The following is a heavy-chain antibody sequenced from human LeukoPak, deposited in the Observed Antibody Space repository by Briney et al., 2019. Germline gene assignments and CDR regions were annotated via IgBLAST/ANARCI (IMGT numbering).Heavy chain of an antibody. J-gene: IGHJ4*02. CDR3: ARDRLLWFGAKSDFDY. CDR2: INPNSGGT. D-gene: IGHD3-10*01. V-gene: IGHV1-2*02. Sequence: VASVKVSCKASGYTFTGYYMHWVRQAPGQGLEWMGWINPNSGGTNYAQKFQGRVTMTRDTSISTAYMELSRLRSDDTAVYYCARDRLLWFGAKSDFDYWGQGTLVTVSS. CDR1: GYTFTGYY.